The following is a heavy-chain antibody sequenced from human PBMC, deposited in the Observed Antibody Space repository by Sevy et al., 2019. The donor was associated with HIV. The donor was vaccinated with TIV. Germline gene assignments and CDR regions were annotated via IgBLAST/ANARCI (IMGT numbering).Heavy chain of an antibody. CDR3: ARDDGNYYFHY. J-gene: IGHJ4*02. D-gene: IGHD1-7*01. CDR1: GFTFSKYW. Sequence: GGSLRLSCAASGFTFSKYWMGWVRQAPGKGLEWVANIKQDAGQKNYVDSVKGRFTISRENAKNSLYLQMNSLRAEDTAVYFCARDDGNYYFHYWGQGTLVTVSS. V-gene: IGHV3-7*01. CDR2: IKQDAGQK.